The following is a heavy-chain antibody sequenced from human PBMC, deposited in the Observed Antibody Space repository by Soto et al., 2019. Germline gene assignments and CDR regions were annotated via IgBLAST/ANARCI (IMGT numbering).Heavy chain of an antibody. CDR3: ARVKGSGSYYKSAEHNWFDP. Sequence: SETLSLTCAVSSGSISSSNWWSWVRQPPGKGLEWIGEIYHSGSTNYNPSLKSRVTIPVDKSKNQFSLKLSSVTAADTAVYYCARVKGSGSYYKSAEHNWFDPWGQGTLVTVSS. CDR2: IYHSGST. CDR1: SGSISSSNW. V-gene: IGHV4-4*02. J-gene: IGHJ5*02. D-gene: IGHD3-10*01.